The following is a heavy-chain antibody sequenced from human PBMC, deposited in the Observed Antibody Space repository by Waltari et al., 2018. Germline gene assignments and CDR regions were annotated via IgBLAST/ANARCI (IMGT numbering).Heavy chain of an antibody. J-gene: IGHJ4*02. D-gene: IGHD3-3*01. Sequence: QVQLQESGPGLVKPSGTLYLTCAVSGGCIRSSNWWRWVRRPPGKGLEWIGEIQHSVTPNHEPSLQIRVTISVDNSTNQFSLKLSSVTAAYTAVYYLARNYWSGYYIYYFDYWGQGTLVTVSS. CDR1: GGCIRSSNW. CDR3: ARNYWSGYYIYYFDY. V-gene: IGHV4-4*02. CDR2: IQHSVTP.